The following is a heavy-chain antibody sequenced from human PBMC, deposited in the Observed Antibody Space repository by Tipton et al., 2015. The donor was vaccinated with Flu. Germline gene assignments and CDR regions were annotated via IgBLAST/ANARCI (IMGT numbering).Heavy chain of an antibody. CDR1: GDSISSSAYF. Sequence: TLSLTCTVSGDSISSSAYFWGWVRQPPGKGLQWIAIIYYDGSTYYNPSLRSRVTISQETSKNQFSLYVNSVSAADTAVYYCARLVIDHSGSGNYGMDVWGQGSSVTVPS. D-gene: IGHD3-10*01. CDR3: ARLVIDHSGSGNYGMDV. J-gene: IGHJ6*02. CDR2: IYYDGST. V-gene: IGHV4-39*07.